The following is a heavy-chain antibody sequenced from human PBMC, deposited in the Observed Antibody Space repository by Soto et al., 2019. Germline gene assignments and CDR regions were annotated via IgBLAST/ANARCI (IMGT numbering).Heavy chain of an antibody. V-gene: IGHV4-39*01. CDR1: GGSISSSSYY. D-gene: IGHD3-3*01. Sequence: KPSETLSLTCTVSGGSISSSSYYWGWIRQPPGKGLEWIGSIYYSGSTHYNPSLKSRVTISVDTSKNQFSLKLSSVTAADTAVYYCARQTAIFGVPSYYYGMDVWGQGTTVTV. CDR2: IYYSGST. J-gene: IGHJ6*02. CDR3: ARQTAIFGVPSYYYGMDV.